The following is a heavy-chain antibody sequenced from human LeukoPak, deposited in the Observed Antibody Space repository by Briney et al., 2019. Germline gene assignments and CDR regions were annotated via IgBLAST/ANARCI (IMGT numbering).Heavy chain of an antibody. J-gene: IGHJ4*02. CDR2: IDYSGST. Sequence: SETLSLTCTVSGGSISSYYWSWIRQPPGKGLEWIGYIDYSGSTNCNPSLKSRVTISVDTSKNQFSLKLRSVTAADTAVYYCARAAYGDYDLFDYWGQGTLVTVSS. D-gene: IGHD4-17*01. CDR3: ARAAYGDYDLFDY. CDR1: GGSISSYY. V-gene: IGHV4-59*01.